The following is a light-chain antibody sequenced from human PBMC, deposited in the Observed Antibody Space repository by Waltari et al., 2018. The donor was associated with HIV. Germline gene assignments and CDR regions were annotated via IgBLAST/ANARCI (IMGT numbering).Light chain of an antibody. CDR3: QAWGSTTSCV. Sequence: SYEVTQPPPVAVSPGQTATITCPGYELGAKYPCWYQHKPGQSPLLVIYQDHKRPSDIPEPFSGSSSGHTATLTISGSLPMDEADYYCQAWGSTTSCVFGRGTKLTVL. V-gene: IGLV3-1*01. CDR2: QDH. J-gene: IGLJ2*01. CDR1: ELGAKY.